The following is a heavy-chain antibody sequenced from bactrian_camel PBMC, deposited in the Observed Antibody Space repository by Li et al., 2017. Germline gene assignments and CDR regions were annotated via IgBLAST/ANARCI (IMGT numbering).Heavy chain of an antibody. D-gene: IGHD2*01. V-gene: IGHV3S40*01. Sequence: VQLVESGGGSVQAGGSLRLSCVVSGITFSRHDMSWVRQAPGQEREGVAAIDTDGSYTHYDDSAEGRFTISQDTALNTVYLQMNSLKPEDTAMYYCAARGPYCYTKLSVRDFTYWGQGTQVTVS. CDR1: GITFSRHD. CDR3: AARGPYCYTKLSVRDFTY. J-gene: IGHJ6*01. CDR2: IDTDGSYT.